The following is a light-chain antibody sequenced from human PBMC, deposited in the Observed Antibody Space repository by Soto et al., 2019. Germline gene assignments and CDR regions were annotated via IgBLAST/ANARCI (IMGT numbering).Light chain of an antibody. CDR3: QKYNSAPRT. V-gene: IGKV1-27*01. Sequence: DIQMTQSPSSLSASVGDRVTITCRASQGISNYLAWYQQKPGKVPKLLIYAASTLQSGVPSRFSGSGSGTDFTLTISSLQTEDVATYYCQKYNSAPRTFGQWTQVEIK. CDR1: QGISNY. J-gene: IGKJ1*01. CDR2: AAS.